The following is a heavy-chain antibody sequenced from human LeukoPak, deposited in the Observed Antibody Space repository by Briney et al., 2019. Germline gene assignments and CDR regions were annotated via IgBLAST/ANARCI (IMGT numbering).Heavy chain of an antibody. CDR1: GGSISSSSYC. V-gene: IGHV4-39*01. CDR2: IYYSGST. CDR3: ARWQTYCSSTSCYAVTPFFDY. D-gene: IGHD2-2*01. Sequence: SETLSLTCSVSGGSISSSSYCWGWIRQPPGKGLEWVGSIYYSGSTYYNPSLKSRVTISVDTSKNQFSLKLSSVTAADTAVYYCARWQTYCSSTSCYAVTPFFDYWGQGTLVTVSS. J-gene: IGHJ4*02.